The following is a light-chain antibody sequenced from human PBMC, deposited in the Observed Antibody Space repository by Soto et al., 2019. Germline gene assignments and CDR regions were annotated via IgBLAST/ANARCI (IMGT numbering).Light chain of an antibody. CDR3: QQYHSFPPT. Sequence: VLWMTQSPSLLTASVGDRVTISCRVSQDIINYLAWYRQKPGKAPDLLIFDASSLENGVPSRFSGSGSGTDFTLTISRLQSEDFATYYCQQYHSFPPTFGQGTKVEVE. V-gene: IGKV1D-8*01. CDR2: DAS. J-gene: IGKJ1*01. CDR1: QDIINY.